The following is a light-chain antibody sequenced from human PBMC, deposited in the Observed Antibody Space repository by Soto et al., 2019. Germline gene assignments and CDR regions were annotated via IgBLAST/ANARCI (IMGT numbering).Light chain of an antibody. J-gene: IGKJ1*01. CDR2: GAS. Sequence: ETVMTQSPATLSVPPGEGAVLSCRASQSVNNYVAWYQLRPGQAPRVLIYGASTRPSGVPTRFSGSGSGTEFTLTIDSLQSEDSAVYYCQQYQDWPKTFGQGTKVEI. CDR1: QSVNNY. CDR3: QQYQDWPKT. V-gene: IGKV3-15*01.